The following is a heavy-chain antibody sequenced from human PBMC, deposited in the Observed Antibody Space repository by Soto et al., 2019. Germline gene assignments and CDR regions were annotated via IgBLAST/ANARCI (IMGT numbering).Heavy chain of an antibody. Sequence: PSENPSLPLAVFWGSFNGYYWGWVPPPPGKGAGGIGEINHSGSTNYNPSLKSRVTISVDTSKNQFSLKLSSVTAADTAVYYCARGDHDYGDYVSSYYYYYMDVWGKGTTVTVSS. CDR3: ARGDHDYGDYVSSYYYYYMDV. D-gene: IGHD4-17*01. CDR2: INHSGST. CDR1: WGSFNGYY. J-gene: IGHJ6*03. V-gene: IGHV4-34*01.